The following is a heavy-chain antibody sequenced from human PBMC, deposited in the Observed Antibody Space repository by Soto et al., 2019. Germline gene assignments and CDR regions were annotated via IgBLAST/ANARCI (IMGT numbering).Heavy chain of an antibody. J-gene: IGHJ6*04. V-gene: IGHV3-23*01. CDR2: VSGSGGRT. CDR1: GFTFNTYA. Sequence: EVQLLESGGGLVQPGGSLRLSCAASGFTFNTYAMTWVRQAPGKGLEWVSGVSGSGGRTYYADSVKGRFTISRDNSKNTLYLQMNSLRAEDTAGYYCAKSNPSPAAMWGKGTAVTVSS. D-gene: IGHD2-2*01. CDR3: AKSNPSPAAM.